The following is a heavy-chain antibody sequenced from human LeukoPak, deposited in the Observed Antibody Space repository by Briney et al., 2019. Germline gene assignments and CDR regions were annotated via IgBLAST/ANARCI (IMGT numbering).Heavy chain of an antibody. D-gene: IGHD3-22*01. J-gene: IGHJ5*02. CDR1: GYTFTGYY. Sequence: ASVKVSCKASGYTFTGYYMHWVRQAPGQGLEWMGWINPNSGGTKYAQKFQGRVTMTRDTPISTAYMELSRLRSDDTAVYYCARDDRYYYDSSGYYRNWFDPWGQGTLVTVSS. CDR3: ARDDRYYYDSSGYYRNWFDP. V-gene: IGHV1-2*02. CDR2: INPNSGGT.